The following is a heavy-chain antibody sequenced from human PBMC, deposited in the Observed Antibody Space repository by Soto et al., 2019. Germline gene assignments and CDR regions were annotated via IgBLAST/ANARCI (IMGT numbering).Heavy chain of an antibody. D-gene: IGHD1-26*01. CDR2: IIPMFGTP. J-gene: IGHJ4*02. CDR3: ARGRDQPPVGLYFDS. CDR1: GDAFTNYI. Sequence: QVQLVQSGAEVKKPGSSVKVSCKASGDAFTNYIFDWVRQAPGQGLEWMGGIIPMFGTPKYAQTFQDKVTISADVSTGTAYLELTSLRFDDTAVYYCARGRDQPPVGLYFDSWGEGTRVTVSS. V-gene: IGHV1-69*01.